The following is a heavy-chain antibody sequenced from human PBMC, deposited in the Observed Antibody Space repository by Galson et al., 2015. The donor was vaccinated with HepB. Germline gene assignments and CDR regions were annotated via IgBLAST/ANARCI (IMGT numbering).Heavy chain of an antibody. V-gene: IGHV4-59*01. CDR1: GGSISSYY. Sequence: SETLSLTCTVSGGSISSYYWSWIRQPPGKGLEWIGYIYYSGSTNYNPSLKSRVTISVDTSKNQFSLKLSSVTAADTAVYYCARLYYGSGSGPDYWGQGTLVTVSS. CDR2: IYYSGST. CDR3: ARLYYGSGSGPDY. J-gene: IGHJ4*02. D-gene: IGHD3-10*01.